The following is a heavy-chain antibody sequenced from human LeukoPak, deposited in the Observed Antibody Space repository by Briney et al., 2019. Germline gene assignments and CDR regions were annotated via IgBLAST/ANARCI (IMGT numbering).Heavy chain of an antibody. V-gene: IGHV1-18*01. CDR3: AREATRLLPSDRIAAAGTRWYFDS. CDR1: GYTFTSYG. D-gene: IGHD6-13*01. CDR2: ISAYNGNR. J-gene: IGHJ4*02. Sequence: ASVKVSCKASGYTFTSYGISWVRQAPGQGLEWMGWISAYNGNRNYAQKFQGRVTMTRDTSISTAYMELSRLRSDAAAVYYCAREATRLLPSDRIAAAGTRWYFDSWGQGTLVTVSS.